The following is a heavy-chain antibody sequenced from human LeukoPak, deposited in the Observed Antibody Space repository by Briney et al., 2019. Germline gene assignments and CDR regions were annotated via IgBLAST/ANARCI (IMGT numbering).Heavy chain of an antibody. J-gene: IGHJ4*02. CDR3: VKTTYYYDSSGYGDY. V-gene: IGHV3-64D*06. Sequence: GGSLRLSCAASGFTFSSYAMSWVRQAPGKGLEYVSAISSNGGSTYYADSVKGRFTISRDNSKNTLYLQMSSLRAEDTAVYYCVKTTYYYDSSGYGDYWGQGTLVTVSS. D-gene: IGHD3-22*01. CDR1: GFTFSSYA. CDR2: ISSNGGST.